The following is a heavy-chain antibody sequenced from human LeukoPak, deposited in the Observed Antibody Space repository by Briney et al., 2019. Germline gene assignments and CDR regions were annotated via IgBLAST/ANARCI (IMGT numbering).Heavy chain of an antibody. CDR3: ARDSRSSWFYYYYMDV. Sequence: ASVKVSCKASGYTFTGYYMHWVRQAPGQGLEWMGWISPNSGGTNYAQKFQGRVTMTRDTSISTAYMELSRLRSDDTAVYYCARDSRSSWFYYYYMDVWGKGTTVTVSS. J-gene: IGHJ6*03. CDR2: ISPNSGGT. CDR1: GYTFTGYY. V-gene: IGHV1-2*02. D-gene: IGHD6-6*01.